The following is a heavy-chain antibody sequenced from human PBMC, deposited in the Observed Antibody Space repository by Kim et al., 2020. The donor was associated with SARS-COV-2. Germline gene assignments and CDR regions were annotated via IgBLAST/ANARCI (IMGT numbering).Heavy chain of an antibody. V-gene: IGHV3-11*01. J-gene: IGHJ4*02. Sequence: GGSLRLSCAASGFTFSDYYMSWIRQAPGKGLEWVSYISSSGSTIYYADSVKGRFTISRDNAKNSLYLQMNSLRAEDTAVYYCARVSASSSWYVFDYWGQGTLVTVSS. CDR1: GFTFSDYY. CDR2: ISSSGSTI. D-gene: IGHD6-13*01. CDR3: ARVSASSSWYVFDY.